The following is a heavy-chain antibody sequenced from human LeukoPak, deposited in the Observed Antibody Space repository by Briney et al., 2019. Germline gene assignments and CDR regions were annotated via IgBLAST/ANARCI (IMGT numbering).Heavy chain of an antibody. J-gene: IGHJ4*02. CDR3: AGGEGPTVGTT. D-gene: IGHD1-1*01. Sequence: GGSLRLSCAGSGFIFSDYVMSWVRQAPGKGLEWVSASGIGGRTYYADSVKGRFTISRDNSKKTVFLQMDGLRAEDTAVYYCAGGEGPTVGTTWGQGTLVIVSS. V-gene: IGHV3-23*01. CDR2: SGIGGRT. CDR1: GFIFSDYV.